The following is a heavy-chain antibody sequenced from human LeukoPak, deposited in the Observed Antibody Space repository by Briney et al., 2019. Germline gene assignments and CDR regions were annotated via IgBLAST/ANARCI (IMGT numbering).Heavy chain of an antibody. J-gene: IGHJ3*02. CDR3: ARAQYYYDSSGLDAFDI. V-gene: IGHV3-23*01. D-gene: IGHD3-22*01. CDR2: ISSSGDST. CDR1: GFTFSTYA. Sequence: GGSLRLSCAASGFTFSTYAMNWVRQAPGKGLEWVSGISSSGDSTYHADSVKGRFTISRDNSKNTLFLQMSSLRAEDTAVYYCARAQYYYDSSGLDAFDIWGQGTMVTVSS.